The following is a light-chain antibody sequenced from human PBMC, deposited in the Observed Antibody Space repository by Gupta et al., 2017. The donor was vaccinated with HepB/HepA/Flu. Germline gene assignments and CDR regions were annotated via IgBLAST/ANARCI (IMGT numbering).Light chain of an antibody. CDR1: SSNIGAGYD. V-gene: IGLV1-40*01. Sequence: QSVLTQPPSVSGAPGPRVTISCTGRSSNIGAGYDVHWYQHLPGTAPKLLIYGNSDRPSGIPDRFSGSKSGTSASLAITGLQAEDEADYYCQSYDSSLSSSVFGGGTKLTVL. J-gene: IGLJ3*02. CDR3: QSYDSSLSSSV. CDR2: GNS.